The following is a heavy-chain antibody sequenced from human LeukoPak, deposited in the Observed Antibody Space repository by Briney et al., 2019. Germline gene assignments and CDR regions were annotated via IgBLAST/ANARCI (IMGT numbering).Heavy chain of an antibody. V-gene: IGHV3-30*18. CDR3: AKRGYCSGGTCYSFHFDY. J-gene: IGHJ4*02. CDR1: RFTFSSHG. CDR2: ISYDGSNK. D-gene: IGHD2-15*01. Sequence: GVSLRLSCAASRFTFSSHGMHWLPQAPGKGLEGVALISYDGSNKYYADSVKGRFTISRDNSKNTLYLQMNSLRAEDTAAYYCAKRGYCSGGTCYSFHFDYWGQGTLVTVSS.